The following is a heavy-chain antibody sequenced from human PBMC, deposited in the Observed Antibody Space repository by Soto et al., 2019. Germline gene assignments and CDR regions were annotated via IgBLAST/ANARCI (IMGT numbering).Heavy chain of an antibody. D-gene: IGHD3-22*01. Sequence: QVQLVQSGAEVKKPGSSVKVSCKASGGTFSSYTISWVRQAPGQGLEWMGRIIPILGIANYAQKFQGRVTITADKSTSTAYMELSSLRCEDKAVYYCARDLSYYYDSSGYYENWFDTWGQGTLVTVSS. V-gene: IGHV1-69*08. J-gene: IGHJ5*02. CDR3: ARDLSYYYDSSGYYENWFDT. CDR1: GGTFSSYT. CDR2: IIPILGIA.